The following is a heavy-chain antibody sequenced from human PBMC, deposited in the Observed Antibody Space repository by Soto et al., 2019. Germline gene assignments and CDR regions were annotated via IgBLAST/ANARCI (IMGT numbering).Heavy chain of an antibody. J-gene: IGHJ5*02. V-gene: IGHV1-69*01. Sequence: QVQLVQSGAEVKKPGSSVKVSCKASGGTFSSYAISWVRPAPGQGLEWMGGIIPIFGTAIYAQKFQGRVTITADESTSPAYRELSSLRFADTAVYYCARFGYSYGVGFDPGGRGTLVTVSS. CDR2: IIPIFGTA. CDR3: ARFGYSYGVGFDP. CDR1: GGTFSSYA. D-gene: IGHD5-18*01.